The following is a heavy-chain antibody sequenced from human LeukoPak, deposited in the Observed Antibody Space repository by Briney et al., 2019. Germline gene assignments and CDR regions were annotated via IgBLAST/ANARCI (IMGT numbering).Heavy chain of an antibody. J-gene: IGHJ4*02. CDR1: GFTFSSYA. CDR3: AKRSSGGDYGGYYFDY. D-gene: IGHD4-17*01. V-gene: IGHV3-23*01. CDR2: ISGSGGST. Sequence: GGSLRLSCAASGFTFSSYAMSWVRQAPGRGLEWVSAISGSGGSTYYADSVKGRFTISRDNSKNTLYLQMNSLRAEDTAVYYCAKRSSGGDYGGYYFDYWGQGTLVTVSS.